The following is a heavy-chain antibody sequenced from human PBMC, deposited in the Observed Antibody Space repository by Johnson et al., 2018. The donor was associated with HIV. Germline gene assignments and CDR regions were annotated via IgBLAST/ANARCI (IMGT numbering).Heavy chain of an antibody. CDR3: AKHSSGYPSGVSRAFDI. Sequence: VQLVESGGGLVQPGGSLRLSCAASGFTFSSYAMSWVRQAPGKGLEWVSAISGSGGSTYYADSVKGRFTISRDNSKNTLYLQMNSLRAEDTAVYYCAKHSSGYPSGVSRAFDIWGQGTMVTVSS. CDR1: GFTFSSYA. J-gene: IGHJ3*02. CDR2: ISGSGGST. V-gene: IGHV3-23*04. D-gene: IGHD3-22*01.